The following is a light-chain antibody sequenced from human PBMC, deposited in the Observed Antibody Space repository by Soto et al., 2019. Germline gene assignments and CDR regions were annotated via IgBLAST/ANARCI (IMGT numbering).Light chain of an antibody. J-gene: IGLJ1*01. CDR1: SSNIGSNT. CDR3: AAWDDSLNGLV. CDR2: NNN. V-gene: IGLV1-44*01. Sequence: QSVLTQPPSASGTPGQRVTISCSGSSSNIGSNTVNWYQQLPGTAPKLLIYNNNQRPSGVPDRFSGSKSGTSASLAISGLQSADEADYYCAAWDDSLNGLVFATGTKLTVL.